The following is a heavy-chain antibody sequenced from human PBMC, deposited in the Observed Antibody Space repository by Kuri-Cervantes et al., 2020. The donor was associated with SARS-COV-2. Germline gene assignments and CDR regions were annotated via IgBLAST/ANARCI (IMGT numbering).Heavy chain of an antibody. V-gene: IGHV4-39*01. CDR2: IYYSGST. CDR1: GGSISSSDYY. Sequence: SETLSLTCTVSGGSISSSDYYWDWIRQPPGKGLEWIGSIYYSGSTYNNPSLKSRVTISADTSKNQFSLKLSSVTAADTAVYYCARGRIRPFDYWGQGTLVTVSS. CDR3: ARGRIRPFDY. J-gene: IGHJ4*02.